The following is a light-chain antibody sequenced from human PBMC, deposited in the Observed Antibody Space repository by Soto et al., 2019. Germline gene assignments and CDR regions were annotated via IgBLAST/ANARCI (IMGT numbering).Light chain of an antibody. CDR3: QSYDSSLSHVV. J-gene: IGLJ2*01. CDR1: TSNIGTGYD. V-gene: IGLV1-40*01. CDR2: GNN. Sequence: QAVVTQPPSVSGAPGQRVTISCTGSTSNIGTGYDVQWYQQLPGTAPKLLIYGNNNRPSGVPDRFSGSKSGTSASLAITGLQAADEDDYYCQSYDSSLSHVVFGGGTKVTVL.